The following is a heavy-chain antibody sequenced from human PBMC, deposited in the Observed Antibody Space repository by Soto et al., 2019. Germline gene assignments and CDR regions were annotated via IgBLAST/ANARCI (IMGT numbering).Heavy chain of an antibody. Sequence: QLRLQESGPGLVKPSETLSLTCTVSGGSISSSIYYGGWIRRPPGKGLEWIGSIFYSGSTYYNPSLSTSVTITVDTATTQYPRKLYSAAAAGTAMSYCARQVVTASSPTDYFDYWGQGILVTVSS. J-gene: IGHJ4*02. CDR3: ARQVVTASSPTDYFDY. CDR1: GGSISSSIYY. CDR2: IFYSGST. V-gene: IGHV4-39*01. D-gene: IGHD2-21*02.